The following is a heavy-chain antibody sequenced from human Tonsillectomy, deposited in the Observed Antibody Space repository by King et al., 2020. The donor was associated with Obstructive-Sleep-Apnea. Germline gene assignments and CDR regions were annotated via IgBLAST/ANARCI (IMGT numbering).Heavy chain of an antibody. J-gene: IGHJ5*02. CDR3: ARDGSGYDSYNWFDP. CDR1: GFTFSDYY. CDR2: ISSSSSYT. Sequence: VQLVESGGALVKPGGSLRLSCAASGFTFSDYYMSWIRQAPGKGLEWVSYISSSSSYTNYADPVKGRFTNSRDNAKNSLYLQMNSLRAEDTAVYYCARDGSGYDSYNWFDPWGQGTLVTVSS. D-gene: IGHD5-12*01. V-gene: IGHV3-11*06.